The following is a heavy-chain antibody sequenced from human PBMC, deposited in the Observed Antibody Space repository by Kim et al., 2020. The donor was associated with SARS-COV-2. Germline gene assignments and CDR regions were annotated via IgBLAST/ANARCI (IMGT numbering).Heavy chain of an antibody. V-gene: IGHV3-23*01. CDR3: AKGGQRLVWGYFDY. D-gene: IGHD6-13*01. J-gene: IGHJ4*02. Sequence: ADSVKGRFTISRDNSKNTLYLQMSTLGAEDTALYYCAKGGQRLVWGYFDYWGQGTLVTVSS.